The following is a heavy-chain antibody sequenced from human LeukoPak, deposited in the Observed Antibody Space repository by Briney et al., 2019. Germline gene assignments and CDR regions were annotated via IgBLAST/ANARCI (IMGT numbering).Heavy chain of an antibody. CDR2: LSWHSGSI. J-gene: IGHJ4*02. CDR1: GFKFNDYA. V-gene: IGHV3-9*01. CDR3: AKETKVGENLYYFDY. D-gene: IGHD1-26*01. Sequence: GGSLRLSCVASGFKFNDYAMHWVRQAPGKGLEWVSGLSWHSGSIGYADSVKGRFIISRDNAKNSLYLEMNSLGPEDSALYYCAKETKVGENLYYFDYWGRGTLVTVPS.